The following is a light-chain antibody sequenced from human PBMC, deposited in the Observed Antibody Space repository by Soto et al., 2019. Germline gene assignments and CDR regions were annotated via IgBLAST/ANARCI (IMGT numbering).Light chain of an antibody. V-gene: IGKV1-39*01. Sequence: DIQMTQSPSSLSASVGDRVTMTCRASQDISTYLAWYQQKPGKAPCLLIFASSLQSGVPPRFSGSGSGTDFTLTISSLQPEDFATYFCQQSYTAPLTFGGGTKVEL. CDR2: AS. CDR3: QQSYTAPLT. CDR1: QDISTY. J-gene: IGKJ4*01.